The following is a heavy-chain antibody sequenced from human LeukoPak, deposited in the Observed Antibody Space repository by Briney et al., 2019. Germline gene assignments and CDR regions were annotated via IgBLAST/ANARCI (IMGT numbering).Heavy chain of an antibody. J-gene: IGHJ4*02. CDR3: ARGDGYMIRD. V-gene: IGHV3-66*01. D-gene: IGHD5-24*01. CDR1: GFTVSNSY. CDR2: INSGGDT. Sequence: GGSLTLSCAASGFTVSNSYIHWVRQAPGKGLEWVSVINSGGDTYSADSVKGRFTISRDNSKNTLYLQMNSLRVEDTAVYYCARGDGYMIRDWGQGTLITVSS.